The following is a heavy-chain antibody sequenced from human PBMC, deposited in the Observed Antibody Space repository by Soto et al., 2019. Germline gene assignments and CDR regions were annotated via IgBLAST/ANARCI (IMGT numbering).Heavy chain of an antibody. V-gene: IGHV1-69*01. Sequence: QVQLVQSGAEVKKPGSSVKVSCKASGGTFSSYAISWVRQAPGQGLEWMGGIIPIFGTANYAQKFQGRVTITADESTSTAYMELSSQRSEDTAVYYCAREEEFSYGDYIDYWGQGTLVTVSS. CDR2: IIPIFGTA. D-gene: IGHD4-17*01. CDR1: GGTFSSYA. CDR3: AREEEFSYGDYIDY. J-gene: IGHJ4*02.